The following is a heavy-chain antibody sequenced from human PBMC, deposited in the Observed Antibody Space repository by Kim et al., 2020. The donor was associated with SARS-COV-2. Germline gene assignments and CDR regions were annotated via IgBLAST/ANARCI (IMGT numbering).Heavy chain of an antibody. Sequence: GGSLRLSCAASGFTFSSYAMHWVRQAPGKGLERVAVILYDGNNKYYADSVKGRFTISRDNSKNTLYLQMNSLRAEDTAVYYCARELYCSGGSCPSTMVDYWGQGTLVTVSS. V-gene: IGHV3-30*04. D-gene: IGHD2-15*01. CDR3: ARELYCSGGSCPSTMVDY. CDR2: ILYDGNNK. J-gene: IGHJ4*02. CDR1: GFTFSSYA.